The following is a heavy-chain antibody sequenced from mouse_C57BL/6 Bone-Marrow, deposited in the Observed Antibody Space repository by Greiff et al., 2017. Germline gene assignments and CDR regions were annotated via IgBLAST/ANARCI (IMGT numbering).Heavy chain of an antibody. V-gene: IGHV5-4*03. CDR2: ISDGGSYT. D-gene: IGHD1-1*01. CDR3: ARVYITTVVATSYFDY. CDR1: GFTFSSYA. J-gene: IGHJ2*01. Sequence: DVMLVESGGGLVKPGGSLKLSCAASGFTFSSYAMSWVRQTPEKRLEWVATISDGGSYTYYPDNVKGRFTISRDNAKNNLYLQMSHLKSEDTAMYYCARVYITTVVATSYFDYWGQGTTLTVSS.